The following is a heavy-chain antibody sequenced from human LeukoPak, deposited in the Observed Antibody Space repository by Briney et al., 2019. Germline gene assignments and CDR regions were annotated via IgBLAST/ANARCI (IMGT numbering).Heavy chain of an antibody. Sequence: GRSLRLSCAASGFTISSYAMHWVRQAPGKGLEWVAVISYDGSNKYYADSVKGRFTISRDNSKNTLYLQMNSLRAEDTAVYYCARDAGGCSSTSCYADWFDPWGQGTLVTVSS. V-gene: IGHV3-30*04. D-gene: IGHD2-2*01. CDR1: GFTISSYA. CDR3: ARDAGGCSSTSCYADWFDP. J-gene: IGHJ5*02. CDR2: ISYDGSNK.